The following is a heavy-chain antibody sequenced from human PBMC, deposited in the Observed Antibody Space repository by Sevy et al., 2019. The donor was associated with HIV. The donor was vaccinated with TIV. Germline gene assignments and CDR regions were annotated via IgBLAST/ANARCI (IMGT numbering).Heavy chain of an antibody. V-gene: IGHV3-49*03. CDR2: IRSKDYGGAT. CDR1: GFTFGDYA. J-gene: IGHJ4*02. CDR3: TRGCYYDSSGYSDY. Sequence: GGYLRLSCTGSGFTFGDYAMSWFRQAPGMGLEWVGFIRSKDYGGATEYAASVKGRFTISRDDSKSIADLQMNSLKTGDTAVYYCTRGCYYDSSGYSDYWGQGTLVTVSS. D-gene: IGHD3-22*01.